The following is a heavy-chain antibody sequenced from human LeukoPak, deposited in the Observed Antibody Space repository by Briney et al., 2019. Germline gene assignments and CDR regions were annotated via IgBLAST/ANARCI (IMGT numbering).Heavy chain of an antibody. J-gene: IGHJ4*02. CDR2: ISYDGSNK. D-gene: IGHD2-15*01. CDR3: AREIVVVAATLSDY. Sequence: SGGSLRLSCAASGFTFSSYAMHWVRQAPGKGLEWVAVISYDGSNKYYADSVKGRFTISRDNSKNTLYLQMNSLRAEDTAVYYCAREIVVVAATLSDYWGQGTLVTVSS. V-gene: IGHV3-30-3*01. CDR1: GFTFSSYA.